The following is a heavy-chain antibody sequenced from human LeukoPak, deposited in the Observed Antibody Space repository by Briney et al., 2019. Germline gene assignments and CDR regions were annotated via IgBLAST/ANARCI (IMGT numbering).Heavy chain of an antibody. V-gene: IGHV1-18*04. CDR3: ARGVPYCSGGSCYIDY. D-gene: IGHD2-15*01. J-gene: IGHJ4*02. CDR2: ISSHNGDT. CDR1: GYTFTSYG. Sequence: ASVTVSCKASGYTFTSYGISWVRQAPGQGLEWMGWISSHNGDTNYAQKLQGRVTMTTDTSTSTAYMELRSLRSDDTAVYYCARGVPYCSGGSCYIDYWGQGTLVTVSS.